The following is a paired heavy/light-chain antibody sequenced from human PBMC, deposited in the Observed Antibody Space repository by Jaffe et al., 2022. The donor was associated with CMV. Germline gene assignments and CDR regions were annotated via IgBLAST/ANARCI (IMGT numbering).Light chain of an antibody. CDR1: QSVSRSY. CDR3: QQYDTSPTT. Sequence: EIVLTQSPGTLSLSPGERATLSCRASQSVSRSYLAWYQQKTGQAPRLLISGASSRATGIPDRFSGSGSGTDFTLTISRLEPEDFAVYYCQQYDTSPTTFGQGTRVEIK. V-gene: IGKV3-20*01. CDR2: GAS. J-gene: IGKJ1*01.
Heavy chain of an antibody. CDR2: ISNSGST. D-gene: IGHD2-2*01. Sequence: EVQLVESGGGLVQPGGSLRLSCAASGFTFSSYAMSWVRQAPGKGLEWVSGISNSGSTFYADSVKGRCTISRDNSKNTLFLQMNSLRAEDTAIYYCAKEDAARGMPVFQYWGQGTLVTVSS. J-gene: IGHJ1*01. CDR3: AKEDAARGMPVFQY. CDR1: GFTFSSYA. V-gene: IGHV3-23*04.